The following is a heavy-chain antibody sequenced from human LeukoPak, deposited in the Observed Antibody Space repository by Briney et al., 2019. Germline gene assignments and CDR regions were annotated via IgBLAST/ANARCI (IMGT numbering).Heavy chain of an antibody. D-gene: IGHD3-22*01. CDR2: ISYDGTNK. CDR3: ARVRRRYYYDSSGLRDAFDI. Sequence: GGSLRLSCAASGFTFSSYAMHWVRQAPGKGLEWVAVISYDGTNKYYADSVKGRFTISRDNSKNTLYLQMNSLRAEDTAVYYCARVRRRYYYDSSGLRDAFDIWGQGTMVTVSS. CDR1: GFTFSSYA. V-gene: IGHV3-30-3*01. J-gene: IGHJ3*02.